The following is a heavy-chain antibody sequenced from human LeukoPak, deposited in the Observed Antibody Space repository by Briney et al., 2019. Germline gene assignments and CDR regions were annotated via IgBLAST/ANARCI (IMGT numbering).Heavy chain of an antibody. Sequence: SETLSLTCTVSGGFISTYYWTWIRQPAGKGLEWIGRIFTTGSTNYNHSLMSRVTMSVDTSKSQFSLKLRSVTAADTAVYYCARGDGSTMVRGVSRYGWLDPWGQGALVTVSS. CDR3: ARGDGSTMVRGVSRYGWLDP. CDR1: GGFISTYY. V-gene: IGHV4-4*07. CDR2: IFTTGST. J-gene: IGHJ5*02. D-gene: IGHD3-10*01.